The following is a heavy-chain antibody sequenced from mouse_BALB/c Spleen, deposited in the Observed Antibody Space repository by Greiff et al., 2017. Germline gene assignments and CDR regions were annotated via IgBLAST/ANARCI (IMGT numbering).Heavy chain of an antibody. CDR1: GYSITSDYA. D-gene: IGHD4-1*01. Sequence: VQLQQSGPGLVKPSQSLSLTCTVTGYSITSDYAWNWIRQFPGNKLEWMGYISYSGSTSYNPSLKSRISITRDTSKNQFFLQLNSVTTEDTATYYCATGTRAWFAYWGQGTLVTVSA. J-gene: IGHJ3*01. CDR3: ATGTRAWFAY. CDR2: ISYSGST. V-gene: IGHV3-2*02.